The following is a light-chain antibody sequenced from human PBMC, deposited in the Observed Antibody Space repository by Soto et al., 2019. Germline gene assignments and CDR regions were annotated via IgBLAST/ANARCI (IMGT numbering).Light chain of an antibody. V-gene: IGKV1-5*01. CDR1: QSLSRW. Sequence: DIQMTQSPSTLSASVGDRVTVTCRASQSLSRWLAWYQQKPGKGPKLLIYDVSTLETGVPSRFSGSGSGTEFTLTISSLQHDDFATYYCQQYSTSSTWTFGQGTKVEIK. J-gene: IGKJ1*01. CDR3: QQYSTSSTWT. CDR2: DVS.